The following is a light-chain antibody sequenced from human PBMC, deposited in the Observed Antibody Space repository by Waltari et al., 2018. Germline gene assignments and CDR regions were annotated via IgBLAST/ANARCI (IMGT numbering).Light chain of an antibody. CDR1: QSVSSSS. V-gene: IGKV3-20*01. Sequence: EIVLTQSPGTLSLSPGARATLSCRASQSVSSSSLAWYQQKPGQAPRLLIYGASSRATGIPDMFRGSGSGTDLILNISRLEPEDFAVYYCKQYGRAGTFGQGTKVEIK. CDR3: KQYGRAGT. J-gene: IGKJ1*01. CDR2: GAS.